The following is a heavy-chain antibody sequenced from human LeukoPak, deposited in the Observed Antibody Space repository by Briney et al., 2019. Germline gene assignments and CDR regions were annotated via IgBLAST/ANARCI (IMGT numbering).Heavy chain of an antibody. D-gene: IGHD3-10*01. J-gene: IGHJ4*02. Sequence: GGSLRLSCAASGFTFSSYAMSWVRQAPGKGLEWVSAISGNSGSTYYADSVKGRFTISRDNSKNTLYLQMNSLSAEDTAVYYCAKHNYASGKPGARSFDYWGQGTLVTASS. CDR1: GFTFSSYA. CDR3: AKHNYASGKPGARSFDY. CDR2: ISGNSGST. V-gene: IGHV3-23*01.